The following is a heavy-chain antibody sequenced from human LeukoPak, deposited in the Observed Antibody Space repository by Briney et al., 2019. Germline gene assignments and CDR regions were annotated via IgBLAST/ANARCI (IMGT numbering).Heavy chain of an antibody. CDR1: GFTFSSYV. CDR3: AKTRPLDSSSWSHGDY. J-gene: IGHJ4*02. Sequence: PGGSLRLSCAASGFTFSSYVMSWVRQAPGKGLEWVSAISGSDDGTYYGDSVKGRFTISRDNSKNTLYLQMNSLRAEDTAVYYCAKTRPLDSSSWSHGDYWGQGTLVTVSS. D-gene: IGHD6-13*01. V-gene: IGHV3-23*01. CDR2: ISGSDDGT.